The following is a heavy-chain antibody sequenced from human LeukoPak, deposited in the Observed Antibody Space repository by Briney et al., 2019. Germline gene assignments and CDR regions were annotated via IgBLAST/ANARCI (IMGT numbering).Heavy chain of an antibody. CDR3: ARDWGGDGYSTWGFDY. CDR2: ISYDGSNK. V-gene: IGHV3-30-3*01. Sequence: AGGSLRLSCAASGFTFSSYAMHWVRQAPGKGLEWVAVISYDGSNKYYADSVKGRFTISRDNSKNTLYLQMNSLRAEDTAVYYCARDWGGDGYSTWGFDYWGQGTLVTVSS. CDR1: GFTFSSYA. J-gene: IGHJ4*02. D-gene: IGHD4-4*01.